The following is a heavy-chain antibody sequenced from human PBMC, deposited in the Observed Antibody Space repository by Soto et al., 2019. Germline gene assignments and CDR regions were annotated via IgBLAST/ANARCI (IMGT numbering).Heavy chain of an antibody. CDR1: GGSISTPFY. Sequence: QLQLQESGPGLVKPSETLSLTCTVSGGSISTPFYWGWIRQAPGKGLEWIGIIYQSGSTYYNSSLKSRATLSIDTSKNQFSLHLASVTAADTAVYFCARHLAGFIWGSYGYWGQGLLVTVSS. J-gene: IGHJ4*02. V-gene: IGHV4-39*01. CDR3: ARHLAGFIWGSYGY. D-gene: IGHD3-16*01. CDR2: IYQSGST.